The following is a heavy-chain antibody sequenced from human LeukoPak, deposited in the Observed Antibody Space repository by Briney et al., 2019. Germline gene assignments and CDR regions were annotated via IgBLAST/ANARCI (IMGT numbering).Heavy chain of an antibody. CDR2: TQYRSNWNS. J-gene: IGHJ1*01. CDR1: GDSFSSNSVS. Sequence: SQTLSLTCAISGDSFSSNSVSWNWVRQSPSRGLEWLGRTQYRSNWNSDYAVSVKGRITINADTSKNQFSLQLDSLAPEDAADYYCTRDGSWILDLWGQGTLVTVSS. CDR3: TRDGSWILDL. D-gene: IGHD6-13*01. V-gene: IGHV6-1*01.